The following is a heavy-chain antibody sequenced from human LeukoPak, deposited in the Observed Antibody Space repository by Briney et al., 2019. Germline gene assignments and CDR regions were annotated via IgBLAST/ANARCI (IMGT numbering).Heavy chain of an antibody. J-gene: IGHJ4*02. CDR2: IYYSGST. CDR1: GFTFSSYS. CDR3: ARAYCSGGSCYYGY. V-gene: IGHV4-31*02. D-gene: IGHD2-15*01. Sequence: LRLSCAASGFTFSSYSMNWVRQHPGKGLGWIGYIYYSGSTYYNPSLKSRVTISVDASKNQFSLKLSSVTAADTAVYYCARAYCSGGSCYYGYWGQGTLVTVSS.